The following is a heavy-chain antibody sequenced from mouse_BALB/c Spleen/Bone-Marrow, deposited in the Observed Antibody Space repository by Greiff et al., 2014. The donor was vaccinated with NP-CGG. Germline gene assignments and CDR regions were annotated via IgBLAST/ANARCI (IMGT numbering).Heavy chain of an antibody. D-gene: IGHD1-1*01. CDR2: IDPANGNT. V-gene: IGHV14-3*02. J-gene: IGHJ3*01. CDR1: GFNIKDTY. Sequence: VQLQQSGAELVKPGASVKLSCTASGFNIKDTYMHWVKQRPEQGLEWIGRIDPANGNTKYDPKFQGKATITADTSSNTAYLQLSSLTSEDTAVYYCASDYYGSSGFAYWGHGTLVTVSA. CDR3: ASDYYGSSGFAY.